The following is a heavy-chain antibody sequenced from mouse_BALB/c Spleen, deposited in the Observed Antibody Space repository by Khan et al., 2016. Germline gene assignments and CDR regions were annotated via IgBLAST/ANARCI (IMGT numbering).Heavy chain of an antibody. J-gene: IGHJ1*01. CDR2: ISDGDTYT. Sequence: EVQLQESGGGLVKPGGSLKLSCAASGFTFNDYYMYWVRQTPEKRLEWVATISDGDTYTYYPDSVKGRFTISRENAKNNLFLQMNSLKSEDTAMYYCARTYGNYGYFDVWGAGTTVTVSS. V-gene: IGHV5-4*02. CDR1: GFTFNDYY. D-gene: IGHD1-1*02. CDR3: ARTYGNYGYFDV.